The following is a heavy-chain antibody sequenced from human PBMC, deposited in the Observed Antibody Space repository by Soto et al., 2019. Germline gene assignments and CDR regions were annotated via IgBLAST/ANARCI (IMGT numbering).Heavy chain of an antibody. CDR1: GYTFTGYY. CDR3: ARLARYCSGGSCYPLFDP. V-gene: IGHV1-2*04. Sequence: ASVKVSCKASGYTFTGYYMHWVRQAPGQGLERMGWINPNSGGTNYAQKFQGWVTMTRDTSISTAYMELSRLRSDDTAVYYCARLARYCSGGSCYPLFDPWGQGTLVTVSS. CDR2: INPNSGGT. J-gene: IGHJ5*02. D-gene: IGHD2-15*01.